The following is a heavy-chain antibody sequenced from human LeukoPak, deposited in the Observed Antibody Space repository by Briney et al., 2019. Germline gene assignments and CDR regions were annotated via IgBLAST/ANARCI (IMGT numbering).Heavy chain of an antibody. CDR2: ISYDGTSK. CDR3: AKDTGSARLDY. Sequence: GRSLRLSCAASGFPFNTYGMHWVRQAPGKGLEWVAVISYDGTSKFYADSVKGRFTISRDNSRNTVYLQVNRLRVEDTAVYYCAKDTGSARLDYWGQGTLVTVSS. CDR1: GFPFNTYG. J-gene: IGHJ4*02. D-gene: IGHD4-17*01. V-gene: IGHV3-30*18.